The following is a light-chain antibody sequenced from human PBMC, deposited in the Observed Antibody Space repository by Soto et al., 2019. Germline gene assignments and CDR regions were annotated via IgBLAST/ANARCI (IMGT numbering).Light chain of an antibody. CDR3: QSYDSSLSASYV. CDR2: EGS. V-gene: IGLV2-14*02. J-gene: IGLJ1*01. Sequence: QSVLTQPASVSGSPGQSITISCTGTSSDVGSYNLVSWYQQHPGKAPKLMTYEGSKRPSGVSNRFSGSKSGNTASLTISGLQAEDEADYYCQSYDSSLSASYVFGTGTKVTVL. CDR1: SSDVGSYNL.